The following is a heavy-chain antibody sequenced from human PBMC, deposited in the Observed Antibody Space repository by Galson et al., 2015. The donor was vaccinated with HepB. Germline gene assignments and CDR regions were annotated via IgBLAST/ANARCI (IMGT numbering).Heavy chain of an antibody. J-gene: IGHJ4*02. Sequence: SLRLSCAASGFTFSSYSMNWVRQAPGKGLEWVSSISSSSIYIYYTDSVKGRFTISRDNAKNLLHLQINRLRVEDTAVYYCAREIGPRTDGYNPPFHFDYWGQGSLVTVSS. CDR1: GFTFSSYS. CDR3: AREIGPRTDGYNPPFHFDY. V-gene: IGHV3-21*06. D-gene: IGHD5-24*01. CDR2: ISSSSIYI.